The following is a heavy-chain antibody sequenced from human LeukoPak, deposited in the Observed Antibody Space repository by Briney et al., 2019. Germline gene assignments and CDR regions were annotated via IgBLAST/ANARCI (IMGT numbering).Heavy chain of an antibody. D-gene: IGHD3-3*01. CDR1: GFTFSSYD. CDR2: IGTAGDV. V-gene: IGHV3-13*01. J-gene: IGHJ4*02. CDR3: ASAPFGVLTRFDY. Sequence: GGSLRLSCAASGFTFSSYDIHWVRQATGKGLEWVSGIGTAGDVYYPGSVKGRFTISRENAKNSLYLQMNSLRAEDTAVYYCASAPFGVLTRFDYWGQGTLVTVSS.